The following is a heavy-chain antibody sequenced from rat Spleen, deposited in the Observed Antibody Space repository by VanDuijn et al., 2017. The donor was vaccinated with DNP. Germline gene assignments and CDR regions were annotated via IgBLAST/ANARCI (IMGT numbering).Heavy chain of an antibody. D-gene: IGHD1-2*01. Sequence: EVQLVESGGGLVQPGRSLKLSCAASGVTFSDYSMAWVRQAPKKGLEWVATIGYDGSSSYYGDSVTGRFTISRDNAKSTLYLQMDSLRSEDTATYYCTTHGSIATISTGAMDVWGQGVMVTVSS. J-gene: IGHJ2*01. CDR3: TTHGSIATISTGAMDV. V-gene: IGHV5-7*01. CDR2: IGYDGSSS. CDR1: GVTFSDYS.